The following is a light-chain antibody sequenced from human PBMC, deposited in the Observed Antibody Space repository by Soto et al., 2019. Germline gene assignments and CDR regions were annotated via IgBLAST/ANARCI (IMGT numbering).Light chain of an antibody. J-gene: IGKJ2*01. Sequence: DIQMTQSPSSLSASVGDRVTITCRASQNMGRSLNWYQQKPGRAPKLLISITSTLQSGVPSRFSGSGSWTDFTLTISSLQPEDFATYYCQQSHSFPLTFGQGTKLEIK. CDR3: QQSHSFPLT. CDR1: QNMGRS. V-gene: IGKV1-39*01. CDR2: ITS.